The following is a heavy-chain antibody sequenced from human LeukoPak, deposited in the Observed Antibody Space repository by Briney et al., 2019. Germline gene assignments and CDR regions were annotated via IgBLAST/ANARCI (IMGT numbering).Heavy chain of an antibody. CDR1: GFTFSSYG. CDR2: IWYDGSNK. V-gene: IGHV3-33*01. Sequence: PGRSLRLSCAASGFTFSSYGMHWVRQAPGKGLEWVAVIWYDGSNKYCADSVKGRFTISRDNSKNTLYLQMNSLRAEDTAVYYCARDGTRGVIFHYPFDYWGQGTLVTVSS. D-gene: IGHD3-10*01. J-gene: IGHJ4*02. CDR3: ARDGTRGVIFHYPFDY.